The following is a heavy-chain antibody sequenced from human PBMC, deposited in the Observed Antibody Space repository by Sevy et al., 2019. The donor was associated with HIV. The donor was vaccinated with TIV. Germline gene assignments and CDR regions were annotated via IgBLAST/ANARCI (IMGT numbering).Heavy chain of an antibody. Sequence: ASVKVSCKASADTFSSYAINWVRQAPGQGLEWMGGIIPSFGTTKYGQRFQGRVTITAVESTSTAYMEVSSLRSEDSAVFYCARGGIGYYSKYFEYWGQGTLVTVSS. CDR1: ADTFSSYA. CDR2: IIPSFGTT. J-gene: IGHJ4*02. CDR3: ARGGIGYYSKYFEY. D-gene: IGHD4-4*01. V-gene: IGHV1-69*13.